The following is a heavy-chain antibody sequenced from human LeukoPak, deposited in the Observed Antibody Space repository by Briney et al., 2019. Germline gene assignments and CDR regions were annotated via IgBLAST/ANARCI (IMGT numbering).Heavy chain of an antibody. CDR1: GYTFTGYY. J-gene: IGHJ4*02. V-gene: IGHV1-2*06. CDR3: ARDGTYYYDSSGYYS. D-gene: IGHD3-22*01. Sequence: ASVKVSCKASGYTFTGYYMHRVRQAPGQGLEWMGRINPNSGGTNYAQKFQGRVTMTRDTSISTAYMELSRLRSDDTAVYYCARDGTYYYDSSGYYSWGQGTLVTVSS. CDR2: INPNSGGT.